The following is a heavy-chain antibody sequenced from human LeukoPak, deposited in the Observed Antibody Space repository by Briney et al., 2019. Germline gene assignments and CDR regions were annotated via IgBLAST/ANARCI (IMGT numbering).Heavy chain of an antibody. D-gene: IGHD4-17*01. CDR3: ASFDYGDYWYFDL. CDR1: GGSISSGDYY. J-gene: IGHJ2*01. CDR2: IYYSGST. V-gene: IGHV4-30-4*01. Sequence: SETLSLACTVSGGSISSGDYYWSWIRQPPGKGLEWIGYIYYSGSTYYNPSLKSRVTISVDTSKNQFSLKLSSVTAADTAVYYCASFDYGDYWYFDLWGRGTLVTVSS.